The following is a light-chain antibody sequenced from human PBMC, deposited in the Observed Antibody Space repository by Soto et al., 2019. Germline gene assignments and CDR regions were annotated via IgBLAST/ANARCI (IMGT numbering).Light chain of an antibody. CDR2: EVT. Sequence: QSALTQPASVSGSPGQSITISCTGTSGDIGSYTYVSWYQQYPGKAPKLLISEVTNRPSGVSNRFSGSKSGNTASLTISGLQAEDEAHYYCSSYTTTSPPVVFGGGTQGTVL. CDR1: SGDIGSYTY. V-gene: IGLV2-14*01. CDR3: SSYTTTSPPVV. J-gene: IGLJ2*01.